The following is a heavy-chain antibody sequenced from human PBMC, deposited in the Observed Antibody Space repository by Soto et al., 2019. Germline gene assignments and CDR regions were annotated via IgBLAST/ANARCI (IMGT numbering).Heavy chain of an antibody. V-gene: IGHV3-23*01. Sequence: GGSLRLSCAASGFTFSSYAMSWVRQAPGKGLEWVSGISGSGGSTYYADSVKGRFTISRDNSKNTLYLQMNSLRAEDTALYYCARRGITMVRGVPDDGYFDYWGQGTLVTVSS. J-gene: IGHJ4*02. CDR1: GFTFSSYA. CDR3: ARRGITMVRGVPDDGYFDY. D-gene: IGHD3-10*01. CDR2: ISGSGGST.